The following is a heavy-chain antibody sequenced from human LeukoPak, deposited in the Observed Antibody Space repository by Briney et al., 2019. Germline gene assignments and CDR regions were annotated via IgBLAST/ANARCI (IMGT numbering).Heavy chain of an antibody. CDR2: IYYSGST. CDR3: ARHIWLFDP. D-gene: IGHD3-10*01. V-gene: IGHV4-39*01. J-gene: IGHJ5*02. CDR1: GGSISSSSYY. Sequence: SETLSLTCTVSGGSISSSSYYWGWIRQPPGKGLEWIGSIYYSGSTYYNPSLKSRVTISVDTSKNQFSLKLSSVTAADTAVYYCARHIWLFDPWGQGTLVTVSP.